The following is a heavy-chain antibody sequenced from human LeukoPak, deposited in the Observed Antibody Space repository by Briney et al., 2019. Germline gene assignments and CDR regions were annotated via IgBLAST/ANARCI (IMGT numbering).Heavy chain of an antibody. J-gene: IGHJ4*02. CDR1: GYTFTGYY. Sequence: ASVKVSCKASGYTFTGYYMHWLRQAPGQGLEWMGWINPNSGGTNYAQKFQGRVTMTRDTSISTAYMELSRLRSDDTAVYYCARGCSSTSCYNYWGQGTLVTVSS. CDR2: INPNSGGT. D-gene: IGHD2-2*01. V-gene: IGHV1-2*02. CDR3: ARGCSSTSCYNY.